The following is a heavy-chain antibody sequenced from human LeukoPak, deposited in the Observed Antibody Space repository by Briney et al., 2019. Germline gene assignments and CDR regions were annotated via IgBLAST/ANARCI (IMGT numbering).Heavy chain of an antibody. J-gene: IGHJ5*02. CDR3: ARDSVYSGYDPNWFDP. V-gene: IGHV4-4*07. D-gene: IGHD5-12*01. CDR2: IFTSGTT. Sequence: SETLSLTCTVSGGSISSYYWSWIRQPAGKGLEWIGHIFTSGTTNYNPSLRSRATISVDTSKNQFSLKLSSVTAADTAVYYCARDSVYSGYDPNWFDPWGQGTLVTVSS. CDR1: GGSISSYY.